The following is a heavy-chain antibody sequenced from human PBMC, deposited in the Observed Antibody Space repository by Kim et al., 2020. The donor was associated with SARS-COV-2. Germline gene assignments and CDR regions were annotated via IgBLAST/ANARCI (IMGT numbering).Heavy chain of an antibody. CDR1: GYTFTSYA. CDR2: INTNTGNP. Sequence: ASVKVSCKASGYTFTSYAMNWVRQAPGQGLEWMGWINTNTGNPTYAQGFTGRFVFSLDTSVSTAYLQISSLKAEDTAVYYCASRKYYDILTGYYDNWFDPWGQGTLVTVSS. D-gene: IGHD3-9*01. V-gene: IGHV7-4-1*02. CDR3: ASRKYYDILTGYYDNWFDP. J-gene: IGHJ5*02.